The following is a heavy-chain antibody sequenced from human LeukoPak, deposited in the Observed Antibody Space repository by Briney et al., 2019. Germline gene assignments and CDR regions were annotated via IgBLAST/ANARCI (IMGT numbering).Heavy chain of an antibody. J-gene: IGHJ6*03. CDR1: GYTFTGYY. Sequence: ASVKVSCKASGYTFTGYYMHWVRQAPGQGLEWMGWINPNSGGTNYAQKFQGRVTMTRDTSISTAYMELSRLRSDNTAVYYCARDQPAHSSSWRYYYYMDVWGKGTTVTVSS. V-gene: IGHV1-2*02. D-gene: IGHD6-13*01. CDR2: INPNSGGT. CDR3: ARDQPAHSSSWRYYYYMDV.